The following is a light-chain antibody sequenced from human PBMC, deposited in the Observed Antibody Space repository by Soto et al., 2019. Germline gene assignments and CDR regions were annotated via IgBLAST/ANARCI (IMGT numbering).Light chain of an antibody. Sequence: QSVLTQPPSASGSPGQSVTISCTGTSSDVGGYNYVSWYQQHPGKAPKLVIYEVSKLPSGVPYRFSGSKSGNTASLTVSVLQAEDEAAYYCSSHAGSNNGVCGGGTKLTVL. J-gene: IGLJ3*02. V-gene: IGLV2-8*01. CDR2: EVS. CDR1: SSDVGGYNY. CDR3: SSHAGSNNGV.